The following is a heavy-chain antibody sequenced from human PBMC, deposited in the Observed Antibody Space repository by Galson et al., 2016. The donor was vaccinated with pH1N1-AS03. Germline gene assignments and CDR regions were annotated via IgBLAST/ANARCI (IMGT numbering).Heavy chain of an antibody. CDR3: ARTRAARPADAFDV. D-gene: IGHD6-6*01. Sequence: TLSLTCTVSGGSISSGNYFWNWIRQHPGKGLEWIGLIYDSGNTFYNPSLKSRVSISVDTSKNQFSLKLNSVTAADTAVYYCARTRAARPADAFDVWGQGTTVTVSS. CDR1: GGSISSGNYF. CDR2: IYDSGNT. J-gene: IGHJ3*01. V-gene: IGHV4-31*03.